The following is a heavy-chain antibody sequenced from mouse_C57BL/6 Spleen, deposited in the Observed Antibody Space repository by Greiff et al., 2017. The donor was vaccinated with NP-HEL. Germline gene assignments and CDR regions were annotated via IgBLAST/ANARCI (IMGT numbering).Heavy chain of an antibody. J-gene: IGHJ2*01. CDR1: GYSIPSGYY. Sequence: ESGPGLVKPSQSLSLTCSVTGYSIPSGYYWNWIRQFPGNKLEWMGYISYDGSNNYNPSLKNRISITRDTSKNQFFLKLNSVTTEDTATYYCARDYGSSYSLDYWGQGTTLTVSS. V-gene: IGHV3-6*01. D-gene: IGHD1-1*01. CDR2: ISYDGSN. CDR3: ARDYGSSYSLDY.